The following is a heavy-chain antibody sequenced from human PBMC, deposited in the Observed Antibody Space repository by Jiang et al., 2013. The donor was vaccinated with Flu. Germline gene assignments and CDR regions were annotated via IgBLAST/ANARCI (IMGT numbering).Heavy chain of an antibody. J-gene: IGHJ4*02. CDR2: VFYSGST. CDR1: GGSVSGGPYY. V-gene: IGHV4-61*01. D-gene: IGHD1-26*01. CDR3: ARGRPGGYLGYFDS. Sequence: KPSETLSLTCTVSGGSVSGGPYYWSWIRQPPGKGLEWIGYVFYSGSTNCSPSLKSRVTISVEASKNQFSLNLTSMTAADTAVYYCARGRPGGYLGYFDSWGQGTLVTVSS.